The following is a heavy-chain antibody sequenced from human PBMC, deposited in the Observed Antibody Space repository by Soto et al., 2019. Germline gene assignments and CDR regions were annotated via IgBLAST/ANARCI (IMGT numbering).Heavy chain of an antibody. J-gene: IGHJ4*02. CDR3: ARSGSDYWYYFDY. Sequence: SETLSLTCTVSGGSINSGGYYWSWIRQVPGKGLEWIGFIYYSGSTYYNPSLKSRLTISLDTSRGQFSLKLSSVTAADTALYYCARSGSDYWYYFDYRGQGTMVTVSS. CDR2: IYYSGST. D-gene: IGHD3-10*01. V-gene: IGHV4-31*03. CDR1: GGSINSGGYY.